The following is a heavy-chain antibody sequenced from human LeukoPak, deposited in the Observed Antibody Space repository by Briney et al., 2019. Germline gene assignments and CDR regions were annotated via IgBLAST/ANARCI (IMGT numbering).Heavy chain of an antibody. J-gene: IGHJ5*02. CDR2: IRSTDYGGTT. Sequence: GRSLRLSCTASGFTFGDYAMSWFRQAPGKGLEWVGFIRSTDYGGTTEYAASVKGRFTISRDDSKSIDYLQMNSLKTDDKAVYYCGRAPRPVGWNWFDPWGQGTLVTVSS. CDR3: GRAPRPVGWNWFDP. V-gene: IGHV3-49*03. CDR1: GFTFGDYA. D-gene: IGHD6-19*01.